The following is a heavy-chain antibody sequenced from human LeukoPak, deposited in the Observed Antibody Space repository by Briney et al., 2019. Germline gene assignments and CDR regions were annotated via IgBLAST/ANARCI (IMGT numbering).Heavy chain of an antibody. CDR1: GYTFTSYA. D-gene: IGHD6-13*01. CDR3: ARPHRRLEQQLAYYYYYYMDV. CDR2: INTNTGNP. J-gene: IGHJ6*03. Sequence: GASVKVSCKASGYTFTSYAVNWVRQAPGQGLEWMGWINTNTGNPTYAQGFTGRFVFSLDTSVSTAYLQISSLKAEDTAVYYCARPHRRLEQQLAYYYYYYMDVWGKGTTVTVSS. V-gene: IGHV7-4-1*02.